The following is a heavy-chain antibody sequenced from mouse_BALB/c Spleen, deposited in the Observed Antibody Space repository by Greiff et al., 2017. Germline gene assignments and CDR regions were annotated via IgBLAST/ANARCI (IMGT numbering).Heavy chain of an antibody. D-gene: IGHD1-1*01. CDR3: ARTTVVAPYWYFDV. CDR1: GFTFSSYG. Sequence: EVQVVESGGDLVKPGGSLKLSCAASGFTFSSYGMSWVRQTPDKRLEWVATISSGGSYTYYPDSVKGRFTISRDNAKNTLYLQMSSLKSEDTAMYYCARTTVVAPYWYFDVWGAGTTVTVSA. CDR2: ISSGGSYT. J-gene: IGHJ1*01. V-gene: IGHV5-6*01.